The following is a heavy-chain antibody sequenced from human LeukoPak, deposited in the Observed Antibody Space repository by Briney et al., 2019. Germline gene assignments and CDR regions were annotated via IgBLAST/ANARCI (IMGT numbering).Heavy chain of an antibody. CDR2: INPGGRST. Sequence: ASVKVSCKASGYTFTNYYIHWVRQAPGQGLEWMGIINPGGRSTSYAQKFQDRVTLTRDVSASTAYMVLSSLRSEDTAVYYCAAGGSWFDPWGQGTLVTVSS. V-gene: IGHV1-46*01. D-gene: IGHD3-16*01. J-gene: IGHJ5*02. CDR3: AAGGSWFDP. CDR1: GYTFTNYY.